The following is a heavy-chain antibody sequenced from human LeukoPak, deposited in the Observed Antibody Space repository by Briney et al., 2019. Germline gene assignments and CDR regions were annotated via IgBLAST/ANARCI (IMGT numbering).Heavy chain of an antibody. D-gene: IGHD2-2*01. J-gene: IGHJ4*02. CDR1: GFTFSSYG. V-gene: IGHV3-33*01. Sequence: QPGRSLRLSCAASGFTFSSYGMHWVRQAPGKGLEWVAVIWNDGSNKYYADSVKGRFTISRDNSKNTLYLQMNSLRAEDTAVYYCARDYCSSTSCLSDYWGQGTLVTVSS. CDR3: ARDYCSSTSCLSDY. CDR2: IWNDGSNK.